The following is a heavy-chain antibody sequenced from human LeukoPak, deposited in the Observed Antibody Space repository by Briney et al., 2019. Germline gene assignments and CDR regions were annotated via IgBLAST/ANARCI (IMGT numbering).Heavy chain of an antibody. CDR2: IYYTGST. J-gene: IGHJ6*03. CDR1: GGSISSSSYY. D-gene: IGHD1-26*01. Sequence: SETLSLTCTVSGGSISSSSYYWGWLRQPPGKGLEWIGSIYYTGSTYYNPSLKSRVSISVDTSKNQFSLQLSSVTAADTAVHYCASERRDSAYYYYYYMDVWGKGATVTVSS. CDR3: ASERRDSAYYYYYYMDV. V-gene: IGHV4-39*01.